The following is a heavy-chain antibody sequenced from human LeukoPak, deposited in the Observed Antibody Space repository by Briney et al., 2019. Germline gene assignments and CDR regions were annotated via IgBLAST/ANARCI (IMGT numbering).Heavy chain of an antibody. J-gene: IGHJ5*02. D-gene: IGHD1-14*01. CDR1: GYTFTDYY. V-gene: IGHV1-2*02. CDR3: AREAPTTGPFDP. CDR2: INPNSGGT. Sequence: ASVTVSCKASGYTFTDYYIHWVRQAPGQGLEWMGWINPNSGGTNYAQKFQGRVTMTRDTSISTAYMELSRLRSDDTAVYYCAREAPTTGPFDPWGQGTLVTVSS.